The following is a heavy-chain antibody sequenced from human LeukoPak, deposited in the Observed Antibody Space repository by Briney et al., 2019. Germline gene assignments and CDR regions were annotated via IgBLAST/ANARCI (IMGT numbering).Heavy chain of an antibody. Sequence: PGGSLRLPCAASGFIFSTHGMSWVRQAPGKGLEWVSGIPGGGDTAYYADSVKGRFTISRDNSKNTLYLQMNSLRAEDTAVYYCAKNTAEIDYWGLGTLVTVSS. V-gene: IGHV3-23*01. J-gene: IGHJ4*02. CDR3: AKNTAEIDY. CDR2: IPGGGDTA. CDR1: GFIFSTHG. D-gene: IGHD1-14*01.